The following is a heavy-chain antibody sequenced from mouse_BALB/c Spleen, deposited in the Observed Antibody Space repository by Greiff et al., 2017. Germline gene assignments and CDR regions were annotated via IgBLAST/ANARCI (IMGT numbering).Heavy chain of an antibody. J-gene: IGHJ3*01. CDR2: ISSGGSYT. V-gene: IGHV5-9-1*01. Sequence: EVMLVESGGGLVKPGGSLKLSCAASGFTFSSYAMSWVRRTPEKRLEWVATISSGGSYTYYPDSVKGRFTISRDNAKNTLYLQMSSLRSEDTAMYYCARGGSTMITTEDFAYWGQGTLVTVSA. CDR1: GFTFSSYA. CDR3: ARGGSTMITTEDFAY. D-gene: IGHD2-4*01.